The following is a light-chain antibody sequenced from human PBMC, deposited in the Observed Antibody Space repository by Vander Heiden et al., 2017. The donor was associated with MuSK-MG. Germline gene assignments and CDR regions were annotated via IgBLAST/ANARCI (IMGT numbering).Light chain of an antibody. CDR2: GKN. CDR3: NSRDSSGNLVV. J-gene: IGLJ2*01. CDR1: SLRSYD. Sequence: SSELTHAPAVSVALGQTVRITCQGDSLRSYDASWYQQKPGQAPVLVIYGKNNRPSGSPDRFSGSSSGNTASLTITGAQAEDEADDYCNSRDSSGNLVVFGGGTKLTVL. V-gene: IGLV3-19*01.